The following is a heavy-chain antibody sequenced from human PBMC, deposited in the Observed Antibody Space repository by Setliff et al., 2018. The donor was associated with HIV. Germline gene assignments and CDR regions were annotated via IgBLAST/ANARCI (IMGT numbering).Heavy chain of an antibody. D-gene: IGHD2-15*01. V-gene: IGHV4-31*03. CDR2: IYHNGST. CDR1: GGSISFGGYY. CDR3: ARGGGSRAATSSYYYMDV. Sequence: SETLSLTCTVSGGSISFGGYYWGWIRQHPGKGLEWIGYIYHNGSTYYNPSLKSRVIISVDTSKNQFSLKLSSVTAADTAVYYCARGGGSRAATSSYYYMDVWGKGTTVTVSS. J-gene: IGHJ6*03.